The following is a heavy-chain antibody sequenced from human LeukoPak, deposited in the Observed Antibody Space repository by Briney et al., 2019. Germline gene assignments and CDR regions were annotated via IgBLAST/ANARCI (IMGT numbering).Heavy chain of an antibody. CDR3: ARAKSQRGYTYGPHTYFDY. CDR2: VYYGGST. V-gene: IGHV4-39*07. CDR1: GGSISGSSYY. D-gene: IGHD5-18*01. Sequence: PSETLSLTCTVSGGSISGSSYYWTWIRQPPGKGLEWIGSVYYGGSTYYNPSLKSRVTISVDTSKNQFSLRLSSVTAADTAVYYCARAKSQRGYTYGPHTYFDYWGQGTLVTVSS. J-gene: IGHJ4*02.